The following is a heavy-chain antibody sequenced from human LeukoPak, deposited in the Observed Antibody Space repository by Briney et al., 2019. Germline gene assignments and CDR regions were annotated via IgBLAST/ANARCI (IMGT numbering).Heavy chain of an antibody. Sequence: GRSLTLSCTASGFTLSRFAMHWVRQAPGKGLEWLGHMSDDGSEKHYVDSVRGRFTISRDPSKNTLYLEMTSLRTEDTAVYYCAREADSGYYRTVDYWGQGTMGTVS. V-gene: IGHV3-30-3*01. J-gene: IGHJ4*02. CDR2: MSDDGSEK. CDR1: GFTLSRFA. D-gene: IGHD2-15*01. CDR3: AREADSGYYRTVDY.